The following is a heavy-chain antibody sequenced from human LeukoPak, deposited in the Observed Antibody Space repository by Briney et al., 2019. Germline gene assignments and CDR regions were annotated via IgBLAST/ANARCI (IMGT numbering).Heavy chain of an antibody. CDR2: IYYSGST. J-gene: IGHJ6*03. D-gene: IGHD4-17*01. CDR1: GGSISSGGYY. V-gene: IGHV4-31*03. Sequence: ASETLSLTCTVSGGSISSGGYYWSWIRQHPGKGLEWIGYIYYSGSTYYNPSLKSRVTISVDTSKNQFSLKLSSVTAADTAVYYCAREVSYGDYPYAGYYYYMDVWGKGTTVTVSS. CDR3: AREVSYGDYPYAGYYYYMDV.